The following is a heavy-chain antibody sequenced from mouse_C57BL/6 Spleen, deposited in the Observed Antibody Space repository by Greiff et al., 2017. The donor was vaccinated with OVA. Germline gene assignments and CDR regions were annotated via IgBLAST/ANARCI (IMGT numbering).Heavy chain of an antibody. J-gene: IGHJ4*01. CDR2: INPNNGGT. V-gene: IGHV1-18*01. CDR3: ARGSNYAMDY. D-gene: IGHD1-1*01. CDR1: GYTFTDYN. Sequence: VQLKQSGPELVKPGASVKIPCKASGYTFTDYNMDWVKQSHGKSLEWIGDINPNNGGTIYNQKFKGKATLTVDKSSSTAYMERRSLTSEDTAVYYCARGSNYAMDYWGQGTSVTVSS.